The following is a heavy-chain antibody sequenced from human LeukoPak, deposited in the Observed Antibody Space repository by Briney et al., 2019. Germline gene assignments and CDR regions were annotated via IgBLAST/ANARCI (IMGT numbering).Heavy chain of an antibody. V-gene: IGHV4-59*01. D-gene: IGHD2-15*01. CDR2: IYYSGST. Sequence: SETLSLTCTVSGGSISSYYWSWIRQPPGKGREWIGYIYYSGSTNYNPSLKSRVTISVDTSKNQFSLKLSSVTAADTAVYYCARGLVVVAATWWFDPWGQGTLVTVSS. CDR1: GGSISSYY. J-gene: IGHJ5*02. CDR3: ARGLVVVAATWWFDP.